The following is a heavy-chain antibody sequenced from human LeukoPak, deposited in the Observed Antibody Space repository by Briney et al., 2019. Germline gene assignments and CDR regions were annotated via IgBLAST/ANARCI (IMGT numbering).Heavy chain of an antibody. Sequence: PGGSLRLSCVASGFTFSSYGMHWVRQAPGKGLEWVAVISYDGSTKYYADSVKGRFTISRDNSKNTLYLQMNSLRVEDTAVYYCARDSRSFIVMITEPRKNLVDYWGQGTLVTVSS. V-gene: IGHV3-30*03. CDR3: ARDSRSFIVMITEPRKNLVDY. CDR1: GFTFSSYG. D-gene: IGHD3-16*01. CDR2: ISYDGSTK. J-gene: IGHJ4*02.